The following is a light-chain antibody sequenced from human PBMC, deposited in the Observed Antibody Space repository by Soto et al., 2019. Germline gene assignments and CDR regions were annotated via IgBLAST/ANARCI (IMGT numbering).Light chain of an antibody. CDR2: DDI. Sequence: SYELAQPPSVSVAPGQPASITCGGNNVGSDSVDWYTQTPGQAPVLVVYDDIDRPSGIPERFSGSTSGNTATLTISRVEAGDEAAYYCQLWDSTTERYVFGTGTKVTVL. V-gene: IGLV3-21*02. J-gene: IGLJ1*01. CDR3: QLWDSTTERYV. CDR1: NVGSDS.